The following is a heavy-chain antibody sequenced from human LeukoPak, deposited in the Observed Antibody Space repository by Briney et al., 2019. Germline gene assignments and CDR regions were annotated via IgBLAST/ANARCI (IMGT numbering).Heavy chain of an antibody. CDR1: GFTFSGSA. CDR2: IRSKANSYAT. V-gene: IGHV3-73*01. J-gene: IGHJ4*02. CDR3: TRTVEMATIPFDY. D-gene: IGHD5-24*01. Sequence: PGGSLRLSCAASGFTFSGSAMHWVRQASGKGLEWVGRIRSKANSYATAYAASVKGRFTISRDDSKNTAYLQMNSLKTGDTAVYYCTRTVEMATIPFDYWGQGTLVTVSS.